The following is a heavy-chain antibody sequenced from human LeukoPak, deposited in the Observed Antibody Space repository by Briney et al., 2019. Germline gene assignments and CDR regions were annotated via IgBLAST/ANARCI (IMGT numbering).Heavy chain of an antibody. V-gene: IGHV3-23*01. CDR3: AKEGIAAGFDY. J-gene: IGHJ4*02. Sequence: GGSLRLSCAASGFTFSSYAMIWVRQAPGKGLEWVSAISDSGGSIYYADSVKGRFTISRDSSKNTLYLQMNSLRAEDPAVYYCAKEGIAAGFDYWGQGTLVTVSS. CDR1: GFTFSSYA. CDR2: ISDSGGSI. D-gene: IGHD6-13*01.